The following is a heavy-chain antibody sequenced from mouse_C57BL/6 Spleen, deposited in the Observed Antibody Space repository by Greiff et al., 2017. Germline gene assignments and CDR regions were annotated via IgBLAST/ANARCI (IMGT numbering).Heavy chain of an antibody. CDR3: ARDVHYGTLFDY. J-gene: IGHJ2*01. Sequence: QVQLQQPGAELVKPGASVKLSCKASGYTFTSYWMHWVKQRPGQGLEWIGMIHPNSGSTNYNEKFKSKATLTVDKSSSTAYMQLSSLTSEDSAVYYCARDVHYGTLFDYWGQGITLTVSS. D-gene: IGHD1-1*01. CDR1: GYTFTSYW. CDR2: IHPNSGST. V-gene: IGHV1-64*01.